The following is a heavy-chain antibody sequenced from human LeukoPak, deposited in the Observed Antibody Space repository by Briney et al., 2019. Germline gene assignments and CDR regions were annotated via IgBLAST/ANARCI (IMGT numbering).Heavy chain of an antibody. Sequence: GSLRLSCAASGLTVSSNYMSWVRQPPGKGLEWIGYIYYSGSTNYNPSLKSRVTISVDTSKNQFSLKLSSVTAADTAVYYCARHLLYSYGPFGFDYWGQGTLVTVSS. D-gene: IGHD5-18*01. CDR1: GLTVSSNY. V-gene: IGHV4-59*08. CDR3: ARHLLYSYGPFGFDY. CDR2: IYYSGST. J-gene: IGHJ4*02.